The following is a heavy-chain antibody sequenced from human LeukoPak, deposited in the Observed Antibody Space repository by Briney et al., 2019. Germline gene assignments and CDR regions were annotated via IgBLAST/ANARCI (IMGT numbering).Heavy chain of an antibody. J-gene: IGHJ4*02. CDR1: GGTFSSYA. V-gene: IGHV1-69*13. Sequence: ASVKVSCKASGGTFSSYAISWVRQAPGQGLEWMGGIIPIFGTANYAQKFQGRVTITADESTSTAYMELSSLRSEDTAVYYCARTGVPATATGHYFDYWGQGTLVTVSS. CDR2: IIPIFGTA. D-gene: IGHD2-2*01. CDR3: ARTGVPATATGHYFDY.